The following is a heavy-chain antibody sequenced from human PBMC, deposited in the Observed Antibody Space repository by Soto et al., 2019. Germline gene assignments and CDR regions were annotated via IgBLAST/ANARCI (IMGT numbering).Heavy chain of an antibody. J-gene: IGHJ6*02. V-gene: IGHV1-18*04. CDR3: ARDPPFSGILRGTPLMDV. CDR1: GYSFTTHG. CDR2: ISAYNGDT. Sequence: RASVKVSCKASGYSFTTHGISWVRRAPGHGLEWMGWISAYNGDTHYVQRFQGRLTTTTDTSTSTAYMELRSLTSDDTAVYYCARDPPFSGILRGTPLMDVWGQGTTVTVSS. D-gene: IGHD4-17*01.